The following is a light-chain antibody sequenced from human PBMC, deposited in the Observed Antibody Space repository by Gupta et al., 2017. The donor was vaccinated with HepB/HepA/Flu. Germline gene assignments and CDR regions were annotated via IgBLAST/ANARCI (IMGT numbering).Light chain of an antibody. V-gene: IGKV3-11*01. CDR1: QSVSTY. CDR2: DAS. CDR3: QQRHSWPLT. Sequence: EIVLTQSPATLSLSPGERATLPCRASQSVSTYLAWYQQRPGQAPRLLIYDASNRAAGVPARFSGSGSGTDFTITISSLEPEDFAIYYCQQRHSWPLTFGGGTRVDIK. J-gene: IGKJ4*01.